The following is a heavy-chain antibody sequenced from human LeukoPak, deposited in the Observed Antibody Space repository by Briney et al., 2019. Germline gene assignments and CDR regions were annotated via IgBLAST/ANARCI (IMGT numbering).Heavy chain of an antibody. D-gene: IGHD2-2*01. Sequence: GESLKISCKGSGYSSISYCIGWVRQMPGKDLVWLGIIYPGDSDTRYSSSFQGQVTISADKAISTAYLQWSSLKAADTAKYYCARGIESSYSYFDYWGQGTLVTVSS. CDR3: ARGIESSYSYFDY. J-gene: IGHJ4*02. CDR2: IYPGDSDT. V-gene: IGHV5-51*01. CDR1: GYSSISYC.